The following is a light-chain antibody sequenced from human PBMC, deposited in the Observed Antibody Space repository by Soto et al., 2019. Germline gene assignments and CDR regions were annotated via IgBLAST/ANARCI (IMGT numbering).Light chain of an antibody. CDR1: SSDIGGYNY. Sequence: QSVLTQPASVSGSPGQSITISCAGSSSDIGGYNYVSWYQQHPGKAPKLIIYEVSNRPSGVSNRFSGSKSGNTASLTISGLQAEDEVDYYCSSYTSENTYVFGTGTKVTVL. CDR3: SSYTSENTYV. V-gene: IGLV2-14*01. CDR2: EVS. J-gene: IGLJ1*01.